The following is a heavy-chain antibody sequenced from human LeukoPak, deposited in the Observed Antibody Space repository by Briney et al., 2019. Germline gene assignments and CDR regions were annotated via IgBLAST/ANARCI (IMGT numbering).Heavy chain of an antibody. V-gene: IGHV3-23*01. Sequence: GRSLRLSCAASGFTFSSYAMSWVRQAPGKGLEWVSAISGSGGSTYYADSVKGRFTISRDNSKNTLYLQMNSLRAEDTAVYYCAKDPGRYYYDSSGSDAFDIWGQGTMVTVSS. CDR3: AKDPGRYYYDSSGSDAFDI. D-gene: IGHD3-22*01. J-gene: IGHJ3*02. CDR1: GFTFSSYA. CDR2: ISGSGGST.